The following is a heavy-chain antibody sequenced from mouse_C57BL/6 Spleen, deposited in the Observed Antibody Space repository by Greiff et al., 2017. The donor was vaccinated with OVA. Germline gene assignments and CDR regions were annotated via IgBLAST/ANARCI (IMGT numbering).Heavy chain of an antibody. CDR1: GYAFSSSW. CDR2: IYPGDGDT. CDR3: AREFITTVVAHYAMDY. V-gene: IGHV1-82*01. D-gene: IGHD1-1*01. J-gene: IGHJ4*01. Sequence: VKLQESGPELVKPGASVKISCKASGYAFSSSWMNWVKQRPGKGLEWIGRIYPGDGDTNYNGKFKGKATLTADKSSSTAYMQLSSLTSEDSAVYFCAREFITTVVAHYAMDYWGQGTSVTVSS.